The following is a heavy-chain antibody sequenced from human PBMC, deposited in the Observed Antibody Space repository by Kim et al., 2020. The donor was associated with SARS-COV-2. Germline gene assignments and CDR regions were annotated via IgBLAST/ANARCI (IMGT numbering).Heavy chain of an antibody. CDR3: ARESRVQLERRGYFDY. V-gene: IGHV3-33*01. CDR2: IWYDGSNK. CDR1: GFTFSSYG. D-gene: IGHD1-1*01. J-gene: IGHJ4*02. Sequence: SLRLSCAASGFTFSSYGMHWVRQAPGKGLEWVAVIWYDGSNKYYADSVKGRFTISRDNSKNTLYLQMNSLRAEDTAVYYCARESRVQLERRGYFDYWGQGTLVTVSS.